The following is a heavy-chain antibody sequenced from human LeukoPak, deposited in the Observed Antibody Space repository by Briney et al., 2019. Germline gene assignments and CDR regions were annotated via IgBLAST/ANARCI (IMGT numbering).Heavy chain of an antibody. Sequence: ASVKVSCKASGGTFSSYAISWVRQAPGQGLEWMGGIIPIFGTANYAQKFQGRVTITTDESTSTAYMELSSLRSEDTAVYYCARAGSHCSSTSCPPCFYYYMDVWGKGTTVTVSS. CDR2: IIPIFGTA. J-gene: IGHJ6*03. CDR1: GGTFSSYA. V-gene: IGHV1-69*05. CDR3: ARAGSHCSSTSCPPCFYYYMDV. D-gene: IGHD2-2*01.